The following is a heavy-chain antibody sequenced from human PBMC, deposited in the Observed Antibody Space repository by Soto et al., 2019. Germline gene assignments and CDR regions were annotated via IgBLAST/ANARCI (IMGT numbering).Heavy chain of an antibody. Sequence: QVQRVKSRGGVVQPGRSLRLSCAASGFTFSSYGMHWVRHAPGKGLEWVAVIWYDGSNKYYADSVKGRFTISRDNSKNTLYLHTNSLQAEDTAVYYCARDPGLRIAPATVLFDYWGQGTLVTVSS. CDR3: ARDPGLRIAPATVLFDY. D-gene: IGHD6-13*01. V-gene: IGHV3-33*01. CDR2: IWYDGSNK. CDR1: GFTFSSYG. J-gene: IGHJ4*02.